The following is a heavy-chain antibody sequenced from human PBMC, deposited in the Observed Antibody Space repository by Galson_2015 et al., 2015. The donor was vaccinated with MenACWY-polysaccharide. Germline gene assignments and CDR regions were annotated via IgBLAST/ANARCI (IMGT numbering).Heavy chain of an antibody. Sequence: SLRLSCAASGFTFSSYWMHWVRQAPGKGLEWVSRINNDGSSTSYADSVKGRFTISRDNAKNTLYLQMNSLRAEDTAVYYCARDVWGCWGQGTLVTASS. V-gene: IGHV3-74*01. J-gene: IGHJ4*02. CDR1: GFTFSSYW. CDR2: INNDGSST. CDR3: ARDVWGC. D-gene: IGHD1-26*01.